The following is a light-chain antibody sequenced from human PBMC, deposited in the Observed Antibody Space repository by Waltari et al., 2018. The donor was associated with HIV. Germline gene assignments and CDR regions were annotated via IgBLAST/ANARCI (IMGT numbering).Light chain of an antibody. Sequence: QSVLTQPPSASGTFGQRVAISCSGSSSNIGDNTVNWYQQVPGAAPKLLIYNGDPRPCGGPDRFSGAKSGTSASLDINGLQSEDEGTYYCSTWQDGLNGVLFGGGTELAVL. V-gene: IGLV1-44*01. CDR2: NGD. CDR3: STWQDGLNGVL. CDR1: SSNIGDNT. J-gene: IGLJ2*01.